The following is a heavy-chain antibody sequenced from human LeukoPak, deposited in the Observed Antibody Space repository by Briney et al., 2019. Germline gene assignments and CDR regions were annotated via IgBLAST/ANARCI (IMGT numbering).Heavy chain of an antibody. J-gene: IGHJ4*02. CDR2: IYYSGST. D-gene: IGHD2-2*02. CDR3: ARGYPSFPFDY. V-gene: IGHV4-30-4*01. Sequence: SETLSLTCTVSGGSISSGDYDWSWIRQPPGKGLEWIGYIYYSGSTYYNPSLKSRVTISVDTSKNQFSLKLSSVTAADTAVYYCARGYPSFPFDYWGQGTLVTVSS. CDR1: GGSISSGDYD.